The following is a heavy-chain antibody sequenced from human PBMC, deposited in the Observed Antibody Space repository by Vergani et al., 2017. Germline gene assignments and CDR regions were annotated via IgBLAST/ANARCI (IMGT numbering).Heavy chain of an antibody. CDR1: GGSISSSSYY. V-gene: IGHV4-39*01. D-gene: IGHD5-24*01. CDR2: IYYSGST. J-gene: IGHJ3*02. Sequence: QLQLQESGPGLVKPSETLSLTCTVSGGSISSSSYYWGWIRQPPGKGLEWIGSIYYSGSTYYNPSLKSRVTISVDTSKNQFSLKLSSVTAADTAVYYCARARGPGDAFDIWGQGTMVTVSS. CDR3: ARARGPGDAFDI.